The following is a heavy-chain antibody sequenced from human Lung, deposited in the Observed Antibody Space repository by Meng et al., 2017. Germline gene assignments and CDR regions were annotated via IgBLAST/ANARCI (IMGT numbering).Heavy chain of an antibody. V-gene: IGHV4-34*01. CDR1: GGSFSDYY. CDR3: ARGPTTMAHDFDY. D-gene: IGHD4-11*01. Sequence: GQFPQLGAGRLKPSETLSLACVVSGGSFSDYYWSWIRQPPGKGLEWIGEINHSGSTNYNPSLESRATISVDTSQNNLSLKLSSVTAADSAVYYCARGPTTMAHDFDYWGQGTLVTVSS. CDR2: INHSGST. J-gene: IGHJ4*02.